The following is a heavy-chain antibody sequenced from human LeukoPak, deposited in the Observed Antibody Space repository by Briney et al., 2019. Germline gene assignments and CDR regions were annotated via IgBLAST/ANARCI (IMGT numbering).Heavy chain of an antibody. CDR2: IYYSGST. V-gene: IGHV4-59*11. Sequence: PSEALSLTCTVSGGSISSHYWSWIRQPQGKGLEWIGYIYYSGSTNYNPSLKSRVTISVDTSKNQFSLKLSSVTAADTAVYYCARVQESTLDYWGQGTLVTVSS. CDR3: ARVQESTLDY. D-gene: IGHD4-11*01. CDR1: GGSISSHY. J-gene: IGHJ4*02.